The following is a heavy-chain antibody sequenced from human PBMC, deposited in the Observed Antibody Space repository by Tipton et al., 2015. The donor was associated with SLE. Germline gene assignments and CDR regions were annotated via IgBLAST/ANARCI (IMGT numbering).Heavy chain of an antibody. Sequence: GLVKPSETLSLTCTISGGSISTYYWSWIRQPPGKGLEWIGYGHYSASNNYNPSLKSRVTISLDTSKNQFSLKLNSVTAADTAVYYCARDFGYSASWRFPFIWGQGTLVTVSS. CDR3: ARDFGYSASWRFPFI. CDR2: GHYSASN. CDR1: GGSISTYY. D-gene: IGHD6-13*01. V-gene: IGHV4-59*01. J-gene: IGHJ3*02.